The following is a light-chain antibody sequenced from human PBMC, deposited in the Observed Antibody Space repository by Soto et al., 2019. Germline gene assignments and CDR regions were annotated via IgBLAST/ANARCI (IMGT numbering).Light chain of an antibody. V-gene: IGKV3-20*01. Sequence: EIVLTQSPGTLSLSPGERATLSCRASQSVMNNYLAWYQQKPGQAPRLLIYGASSRAAGIPDRFSGSGSGTDFTLTITRLEPEDVAVYYCQQYGSTPEMFGRGTKVELK. CDR3: QQYGSTPEM. CDR1: QSVMNNY. J-gene: IGKJ1*01. CDR2: GAS.